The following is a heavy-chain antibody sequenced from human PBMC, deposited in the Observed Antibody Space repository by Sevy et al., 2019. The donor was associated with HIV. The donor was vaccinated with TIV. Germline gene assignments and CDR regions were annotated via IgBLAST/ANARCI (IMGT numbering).Heavy chain of an antibody. Sequence: GGSLRLSCLASGFTFNNYAMSWVRQAPGKGLEWVSLISGSGGNTYYADSVKGRCSISRDNSKNTLYLQVNSLRAEDTAVYYCAKDKGDSKIHYDYYGIDVWGQGATVTVSS. CDR3: AKDKGDSKIHYDYYGIDV. CDR1: GFTFNNYA. D-gene: IGHD2-21*02. CDR2: ISGSGGNT. J-gene: IGHJ6*02. V-gene: IGHV3-23*01.